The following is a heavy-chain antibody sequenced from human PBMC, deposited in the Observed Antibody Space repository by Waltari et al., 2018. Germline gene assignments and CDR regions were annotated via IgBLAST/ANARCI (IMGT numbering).Heavy chain of an antibody. CDR3: ARGIGSSYYFDY. D-gene: IGHD6-6*01. CDR2: INHSGST. V-gene: IGHV4-34*01. Sequence: QVQLQQWGAGLLKPSETLSLTCAVYGGSFSGYYWSWIRQPPGKGLEWIGEINHSGSTNYNPSLKSRVTISVDTSKNQFSLNLSSVTAADTAVYYCARGIGSSYYFDYWGQGTLVTVSS. J-gene: IGHJ4*02. CDR1: GGSFSGYY.